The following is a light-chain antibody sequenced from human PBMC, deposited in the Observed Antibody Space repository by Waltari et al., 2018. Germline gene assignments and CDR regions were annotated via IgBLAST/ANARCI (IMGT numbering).Light chain of an antibody. CDR2: AAS. CDR3: QHSNNWPPKYT. Sequence: EIVMTQSPATLSVSPGERATLYCRASQSVSSSLAWYQQKPGQAPRLLIYAASTRATGIPARFSGSGSETEFTLTISSLQSEDFAVYYCQHSNNWPPKYTFGQGTKLEIK. V-gene: IGKV3-15*01. CDR1: QSVSSS. J-gene: IGKJ2*01.